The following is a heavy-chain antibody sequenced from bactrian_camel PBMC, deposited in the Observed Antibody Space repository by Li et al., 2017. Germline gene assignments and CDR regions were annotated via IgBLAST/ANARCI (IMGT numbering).Heavy chain of an antibody. D-gene: IGHD1*01. V-gene: IGHV3S14*01. CDR1: GFTFSSYA. Sequence: HVQLVESGGGLVQPGGSLRLSCAASGFTFSSYAVRWARQAPGKGLEWVSTIYGDVYGDGSNTYYADSVKGRFTISRDNAKNTGFLQMNSLKPDDTAMYYCAADWRFWEWCTLVRNEYNVWGQGTQVTVS. CDR2: VYGDGSNT. J-gene: IGHJ4*01. CDR3: AADWRFWEWCTLVRNEYNV.